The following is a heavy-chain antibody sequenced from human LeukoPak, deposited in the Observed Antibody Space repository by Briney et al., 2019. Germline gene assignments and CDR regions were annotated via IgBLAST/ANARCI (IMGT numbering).Heavy chain of an antibody. CDR2: IKQDGSEK. D-gene: IGHD3-22*01. Sequence: PGGSLRPSCAASGFSINRYWMSWVRQAPGKGLEWVANIKQDGSEKYYVDSVKGRFTISRDNAKNSLYLQMNSLRAEDTAVYYCARPYYYDSSSGALDVWGQGTTVTVSS. CDR1: GFSINRYW. J-gene: IGHJ6*02. V-gene: IGHV3-7*04. CDR3: ARPYYYDSSSGALDV.